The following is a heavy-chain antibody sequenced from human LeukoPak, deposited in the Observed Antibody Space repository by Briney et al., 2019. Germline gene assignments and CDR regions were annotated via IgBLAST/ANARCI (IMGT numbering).Heavy chain of an antibody. CDR2: IFYDGSQK. Sequence: GGSLRLSCAASGFTFSTYGMHWVRKAPGKGLEWVTFIFYDGSQKFTADSVKGRFTISRDNSQNTLYLHMNSLKAEDTAVYYCAKVRDYAWFDPWGQGTLVTVSS. V-gene: IGHV3-30*02. CDR3: AKVRDYAWFDP. D-gene: IGHD3-16*01. CDR1: GFTFSTYG. J-gene: IGHJ5*02.